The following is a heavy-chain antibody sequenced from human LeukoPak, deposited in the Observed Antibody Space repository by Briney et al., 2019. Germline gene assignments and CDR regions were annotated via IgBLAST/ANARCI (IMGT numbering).Heavy chain of an antibody. CDR1: GFTFSTSA. Sequence: PGRSLRLSCAAPGFTFSTSAMHWVRQAPGKGLEYVSGISSNGGTTYYANSVKGRFTISRDNSKSTLYLQMGSLRTEDMAVYYCARASYCSGGSCYSANWGQGTLVTVSS. CDR2: ISSNGGTT. V-gene: IGHV3-64*01. J-gene: IGHJ4*02. D-gene: IGHD2-15*01. CDR3: ARASYCSGGSCYSAN.